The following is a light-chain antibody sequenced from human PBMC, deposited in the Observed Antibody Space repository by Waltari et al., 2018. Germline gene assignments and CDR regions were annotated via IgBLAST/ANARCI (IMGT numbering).Light chain of an antibody. Sequence: SSELTQPPSVSVSPGQTATIPCSGDNLEDTSVRWYQQRPGQSPLLVIFQDFKRPSGIPERFSGSNSGQTATLTISGTQAIDEADYYCQALDSSRNAVIFGGGTKLTVL. V-gene: IGLV3-1*01. CDR1: NLEDTS. J-gene: IGLJ2*01. CDR3: QALDSSRNAVI. CDR2: QDF.